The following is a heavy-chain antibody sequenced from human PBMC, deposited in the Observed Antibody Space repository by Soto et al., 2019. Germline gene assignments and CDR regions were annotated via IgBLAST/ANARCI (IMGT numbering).Heavy chain of an antibody. CDR2: YFDSCRH. J-gene: IGHJ4*02. CDR3: ARGGSMSRGRNFFDA. CDR1: SVPITEYS. V-gene: IGHV4-59*01. D-gene: IGHD3-22*01. Sequence: PSETLSLTCNVSSVPITEYSWSWVRQSPGEGLEWIGNYFDSCRHMYNPSLKSRVPISVDMSKNLFSLKLRSVTAADTSVYHCARGGSMSRGRNFFDAWGQGVPVTVSS.